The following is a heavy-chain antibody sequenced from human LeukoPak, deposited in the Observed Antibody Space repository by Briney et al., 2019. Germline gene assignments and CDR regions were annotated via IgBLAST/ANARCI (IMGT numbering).Heavy chain of an antibody. CDR3: APRPHDYSNYYFDY. CDR1: GFTFSSYA. CDR2: ISGSGGST. J-gene: IGHJ4*02. V-gene: IGHV3-23*01. D-gene: IGHD4-11*01. Sequence: GGSLRLSCAASGFTFSSYAMSWVRQAPGKGLEWVSAISGSGGSTYYADSVKGRFTISRDNSKNTLYLQMNSLRAEDTAVYYCAPRPHDYSNYYFDYWGQGTLVTVSS.